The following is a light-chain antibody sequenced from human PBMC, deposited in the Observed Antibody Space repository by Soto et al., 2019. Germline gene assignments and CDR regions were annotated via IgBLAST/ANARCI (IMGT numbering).Light chain of an antibody. J-gene: IGLJ2*01. CDR3: QSYDSSLSVV. CDR2: GNS. V-gene: IGLV1-40*01. CDR1: SSNIGAGYD. Sequence: QPVLTQPPSVSGAPGQRVTISCTGSSSNIGAGYDVHWYQQLPGTAPKLLIYGNSNRPSGVPDRFSGSKSGTSASLAITGIQAEDEADYYCQSYDSSLSVVFGGGTKLTVL.